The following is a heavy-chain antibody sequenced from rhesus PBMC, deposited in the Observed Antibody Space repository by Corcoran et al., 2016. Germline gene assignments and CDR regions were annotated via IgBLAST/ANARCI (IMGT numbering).Heavy chain of an antibody. Sequence: QVQLVQSGAEVKKPGTSVKLSCKASGYTFTSYSINWLRQAPGQGLEWMGWINPCNGNTGYAQKFQGRVTMTRDTSTNTAYMELNSLRSEDTAVYYCARDGFTPGSDFDYWGQGVLVTVSS. CDR2: INPCNGNT. CDR3: ARDGFTPGSDFDY. J-gene: IGHJ4*01. D-gene: IGHD2-21*01. V-gene: IGHV1-200*01. CDR1: GYTFTSYS.